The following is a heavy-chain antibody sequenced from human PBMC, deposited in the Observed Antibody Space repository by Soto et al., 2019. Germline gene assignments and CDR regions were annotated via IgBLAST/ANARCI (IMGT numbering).Heavy chain of an antibody. CDR2: INHSGST. CDR1: GGSFSGYY. CDR3: ARVPASDSSGWYGLYYFDY. D-gene: IGHD6-19*01. Sequence: QVQLQQWGAGLLKPSETLSLTCAVYGGSFSGYYWSWIRQPPGKGLEWIGEINHSGSTNYNPSLKRRVTISVDTSKNQFSLKLSSVTAADTAVYYCARVPASDSSGWYGLYYFDYWGQGTLVTVSS. J-gene: IGHJ4*02. V-gene: IGHV4-34*01.